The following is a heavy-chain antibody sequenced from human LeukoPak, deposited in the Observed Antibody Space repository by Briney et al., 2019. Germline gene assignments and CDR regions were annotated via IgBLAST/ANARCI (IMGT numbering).Heavy chain of an antibody. D-gene: IGHD3-22*01. J-gene: IGHJ6*02. Sequence: GGSLRLSCTGSGFTSSRYWMTWVRQTPGKGLEWVASIKQNTSEKYYVDSAKGRFTISRDNAKNSLYLQMHSLRAEDTAAYYCARGTTYYHDSSGRYGMDVWGQGTTVTVSS. CDR2: IKQNTSEK. CDR1: GFTSSRYW. CDR3: ARGTTYYHDSSGRYGMDV. V-gene: IGHV3-7*01.